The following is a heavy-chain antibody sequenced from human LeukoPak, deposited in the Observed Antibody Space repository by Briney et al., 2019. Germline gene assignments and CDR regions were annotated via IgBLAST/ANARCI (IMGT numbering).Heavy chain of an antibody. CDR2: ISFDGTNK. J-gene: IGHJ6*02. CDR1: GFTFSSYA. V-gene: IGHV3-30*01. Sequence: PGGSLRLSCAVSGFTFSSYAMHWVRQAPGKGLEWVAVISFDGTNKYYADLVKGRFTISKDHAKNTPYLQMNSLRTEDTAVYYCARDRYHGDRYYYYYGMDVWGQGTTVTVSS. D-gene: IGHD4-17*01. CDR3: ARDRYHGDRYYYYYGMDV.